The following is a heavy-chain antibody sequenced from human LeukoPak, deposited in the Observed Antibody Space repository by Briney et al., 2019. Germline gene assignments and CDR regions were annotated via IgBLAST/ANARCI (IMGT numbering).Heavy chain of an antibody. V-gene: IGHV3-7*01. CDR3: ARVERGYYYYGMDV. Sequence: GGSLRLSCAASGFTFSSYWMSWVRQAPGKGLEWVANIKQDGSEKYYVDSVKGRFTISRDNARNSLYLQMNSLRAEDTAVYYCARVERGYYYYGMDVWGQGTTVTVSS. CDR2: IKQDGSEK. CDR1: GFTFSSYW. J-gene: IGHJ6*02.